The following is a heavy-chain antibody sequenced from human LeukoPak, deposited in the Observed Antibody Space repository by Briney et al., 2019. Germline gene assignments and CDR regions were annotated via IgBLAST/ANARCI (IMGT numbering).Heavy chain of an antibody. CDR2: INPNSGGT. Sequence: ASVKVSCKASGYTFTGYYMHWVRQAPGQGLEWMGWINPNSGGTNYAQKFQGRVTMTRDTSISTAYKELSSLRSEDTAVYYCARVDKVVTSFDYWGQGTLVTVSS. J-gene: IGHJ4*02. V-gene: IGHV1-2*02. CDR1: GYTFTGYY. CDR3: ARVDKVVTSFDY. D-gene: IGHD2-21*02.